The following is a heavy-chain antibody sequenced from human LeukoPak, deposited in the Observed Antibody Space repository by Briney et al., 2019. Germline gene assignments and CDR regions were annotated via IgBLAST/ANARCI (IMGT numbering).Heavy chain of an antibody. CDR2: ISGSGSGSNT. D-gene: IGHD3-10*01. CDR1: GFTFSSYA. J-gene: IGHJ3*01. CDR3: AKEERVLLWFGP. Sequence: PGGSLRLSCAASGFTFSSYAMNWVRQAPGKGLEWVSGISGSGSGSNTYYADSVKGRFTISRDNSKNTLYLQMNSLRAEDTAVYYCAKEERVLLWFGPWGQGTMVTVSS. V-gene: IGHV3-23*01.